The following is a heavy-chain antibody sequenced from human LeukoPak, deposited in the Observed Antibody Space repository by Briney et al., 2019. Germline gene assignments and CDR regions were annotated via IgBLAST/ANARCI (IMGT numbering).Heavy chain of an antibody. V-gene: IGHV4-59*01. CDR2: IYYSGST. D-gene: IGHD1-1*01. CDR1: GGSISSYY. J-gene: IGHJ3*02. CDR3: AREAEGTVAFDI. Sequence: SETLSLTCTVSGGSISSYYWSWIRQPPGKGLEWIGYIYYSGSTNYNPSLKSRVTISVDTSKNQFSLKLSSVTAADTAVYYCAREAEGTVAFDIWAQGTMVTVSS.